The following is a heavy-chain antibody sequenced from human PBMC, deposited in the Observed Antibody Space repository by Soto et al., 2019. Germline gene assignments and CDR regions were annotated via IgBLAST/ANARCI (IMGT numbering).Heavy chain of an antibody. CDR2: IYYSGST. CDR1: GGSISSGGYY. CDR3: ARDCQGGYGRGFDY. V-gene: IGHV4-31*03. D-gene: IGHD4-17*01. J-gene: IGHJ4*02. Sequence: SETLSLTCTVSGGSISSGGYYWSWIRQHPGKGLEWIGYIYYSGSTYYNPSLKSRVTISVDTSKNQFSLKLSSVTAADTAVYYCARDCQGGYGRGFDYWGQGTLVTVSS.